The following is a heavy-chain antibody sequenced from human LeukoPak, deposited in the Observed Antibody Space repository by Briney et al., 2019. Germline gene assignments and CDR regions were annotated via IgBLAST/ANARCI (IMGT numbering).Heavy chain of an antibody. V-gene: IGHV3-23*01. CDR1: GFTFSTYA. J-gene: IGHJ4*02. Sequence: GGSLRLSCAASGFTFSTYAITCVRQAPGKGLEWVSLICGTGGSTYDTDSVKGRFTISRDNSKNTLYLQMNSLRAEDTALYYCAKLQGAWRLYYESSGSYYFDSWGQGTLVTVSS. D-gene: IGHD3-22*01. CDR2: ICGTGGST. CDR3: AKLQGAWRLYYESSGSYYFDS.